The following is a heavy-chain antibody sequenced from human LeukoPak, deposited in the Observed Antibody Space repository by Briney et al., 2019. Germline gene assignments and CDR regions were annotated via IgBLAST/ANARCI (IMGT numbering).Heavy chain of an antibody. J-gene: IGHJ6*02. CDR2: ISSSSAYI. CDR3: ARIFRYQLVDYYALDV. V-gene: IGHV3-21*01. CDR1: GFTFSDYA. Sequence: GGSLRLSCAASGFTFSDYAMDWVRQAPGKGLEWVSAISSSSAYIYYADSVKGRFAISRDNAKSSVSLQMNSLRADDTAVYYCARIFRYQLVDYYALDVWGQGTTVTVSS. D-gene: IGHD2-2*01.